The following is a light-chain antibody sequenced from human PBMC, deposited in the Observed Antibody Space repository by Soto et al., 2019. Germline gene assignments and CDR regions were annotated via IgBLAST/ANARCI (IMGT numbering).Light chain of an antibody. J-gene: IGKJ1*01. Sequence: VLTQSPGTLSSSPGDRATLSCRASQSVSGTSLAWYLQKPGQAPRLLIYHAVSRAAGVPDRFSGSGSGTDFSRTINRLEPDDFAMYYCQLYGTSPLTFGQGNKVDIK. CDR1: QSVSGTS. CDR3: QLYGTSPLT. CDR2: HAV. V-gene: IGKV3-20*01.